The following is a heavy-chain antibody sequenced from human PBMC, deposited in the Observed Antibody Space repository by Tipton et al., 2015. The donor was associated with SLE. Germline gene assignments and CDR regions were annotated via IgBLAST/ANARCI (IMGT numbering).Heavy chain of an antibody. CDR2: IYHSGST. D-gene: IGHD4-17*01. CDR1: GYSISSGYY. CDR3: ARVSDYGDYARDY. V-gene: IGHV4-38-2*02. Sequence: TLSLTCTVSGYSISSGYYWGWIRQPPGKGLEWIGSIYHSGSTYYNPSLKSRVTISVDTSKNQFSLKLSSVTAADTAVYYCARVSDYGDYARDYWGQGTLVTVSS. J-gene: IGHJ4*02.